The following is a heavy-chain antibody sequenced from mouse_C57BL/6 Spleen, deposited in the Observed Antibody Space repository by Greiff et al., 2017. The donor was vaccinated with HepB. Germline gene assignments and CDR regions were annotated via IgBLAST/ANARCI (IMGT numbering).Heavy chain of an antibody. D-gene: IGHD1-1*01. Sequence: QVQLQQPGAELVKPGASVKLSCKASGYTFTSYWMQWVKQRPGQGLEWIGEIDPSDSYTNYNQKFKGKATLTVDTYSSTAYMQLSSLTSEDSAVYYCAREGVFITTVVDAMDYWGQGTSVTVSS. CDR3: AREGVFITTVVDAMDY. V-gene: IGHV1-50*01. CDR1: GYTFTSYW. CDR2: IDPSDSYT. J-gene: IGHJ4*01.